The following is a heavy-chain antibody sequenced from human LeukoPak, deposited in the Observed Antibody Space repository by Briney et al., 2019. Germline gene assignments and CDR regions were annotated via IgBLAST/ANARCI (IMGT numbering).Heavy chain of an antibody. CDR3: ARTRPYDEPRNWFDP. CDR1: GGSISSSTYY. Sequence: PSETLSLTCTVSGGSISSSTYYWGWIRQPPGKGLEWIGTIYYSGSTYYNPSLKSRVTISVDTSENQFSLKLSSVTAADTAVYYCARTRPYDEPRNWFDPWGQGTLVTVSS. V-gene: IGHV4-39*01. CDR2: IYYSGST. J-gene: IGHJ5*02. D-gene: IGHD3-16*01.